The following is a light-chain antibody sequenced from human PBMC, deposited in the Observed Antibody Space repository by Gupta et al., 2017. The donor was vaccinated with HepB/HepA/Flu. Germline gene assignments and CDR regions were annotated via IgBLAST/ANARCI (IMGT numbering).Light chain of an antibody. CDR3: QQYNNWPPWWT. CDR2: GAS. J-gene: IGKJ1*01. V-gene: IGKV3-15*01. CDR1: QSVSSN. Sequence: ERVITQSSATLSVTPGERATLSCRASQSVSSNLAWYQQKPGQAPRLLIYGASTRATGIPARFSGSGSGTEFXLTISSXQSEDFAVYYCQQYNNWPPWWTFGXGTKVEIK.